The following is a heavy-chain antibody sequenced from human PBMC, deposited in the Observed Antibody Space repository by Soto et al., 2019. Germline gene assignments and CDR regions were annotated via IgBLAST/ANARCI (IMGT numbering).Heavy chain of an antibody. CDR1: GYTFTNYA. Sequence: ASVKLSCKACGYTFTNYAMSWVRQASGQGLEWMGWMNPGSGNTDYAHKFQGRVTMTRNISISTAYMELSRLGSDDTAIYYCARMASSGSLNWFDPWGQGTLVTVSS. J-gene: IGHJ5*02. V-gene: IGHV1-8*01. CDR2: MNPGSGNT. CDR3: ARMASSGSLNWFDP. D-gene: IGHD3-10*01.